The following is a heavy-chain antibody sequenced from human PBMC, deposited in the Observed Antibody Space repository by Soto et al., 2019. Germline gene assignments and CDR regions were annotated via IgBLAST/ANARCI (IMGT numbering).Heavy chain of an antibody. J-gene: IGHJ5*02. D-gene: IGHD6-6*01. Sequence: GGSLSLSCAASGFTFSDYYMSWIRQAPGKGLEWVSYISSSSSYTNYADSVKGRFTISRDNAKNSLYLQMNSLRAEDTAVYYCASQLKPTYNWFDPWGQGTLVTVSS. CDR2: ISSSSSYT. CDR3: ASQLKPTYNWFDP. V-gene: IGHV3-11*06. CDR1: GFTFSDYY.